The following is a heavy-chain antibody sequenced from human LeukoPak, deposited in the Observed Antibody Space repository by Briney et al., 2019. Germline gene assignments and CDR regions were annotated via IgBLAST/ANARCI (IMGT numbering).Heavy chain of an antibody. CDR3: ARSPRYKRPGPYFQH. CDR1: GGSFSGYY. D-gene: IGHD1-14*01. Sequence: SETLSLTCAVYGGSFSGYYWSWIRQSPGKGLEWIGETYHSGSTYYNPSLKSRVTISVDTSKNQFSLKLSSVTAADTAVYYCARSPRYKRPGPYFQHWGQGTLVTVSS. CDR2: TYHSGST. J-gene: IGHJ1*01. V-gene: IGHV4-34*01.